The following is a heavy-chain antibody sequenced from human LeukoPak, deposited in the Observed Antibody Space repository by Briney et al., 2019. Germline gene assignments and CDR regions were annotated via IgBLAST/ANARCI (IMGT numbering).Heavy chain of an antibody. Sequence: GGSLRLSCAASGFTFSSYSMNWVRQAPGKGLEWVSSISSSSSYIYYADSVKGRFTISRDNAKNSLYLQMNSLRTEDTAVYYCAELGITMIGGVWGKGTTVTISS. CDR2: ISSSSSYI. V-gene: IGHV3-21*01. D-gene: IGHD3-10*02. CDR3: AELGITMIGGV. J-gene: IGHJ6*04. CDR1: GFTFSSYS.